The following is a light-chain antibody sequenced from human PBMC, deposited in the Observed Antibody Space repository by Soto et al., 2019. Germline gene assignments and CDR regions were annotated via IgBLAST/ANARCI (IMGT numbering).Light chain of an antibody. J-gene: IGLJ1*01. Sequence: QPVLTQSPSASAALGASVKLTCTLSSGHDSYAIAWHQQQPEKGPRYLMKVNSDGSHIKGDGIPDRFSCSSSGTDRYLTISSLQSEDEADYYCQTWATDTRLFGAGTKVTVL. V-gene: IGLV4-69*01. CDR1: SGHDSYA. CDR2: VNSDGSH. CDR3: QTWATDTRL.